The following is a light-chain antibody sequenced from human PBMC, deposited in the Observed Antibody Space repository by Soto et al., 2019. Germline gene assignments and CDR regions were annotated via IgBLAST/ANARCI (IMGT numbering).Light chain of an antibody. Sequence: QSALTQPASVSGSPGQSITISCTGTSSDVGGYNYVSWYQQHPGKAHKLMIYAVSNRPSGVSNRFSGSKSGNTATLTISGLQAEDEADYYCCSYTVSGTYVFGTGTKLTVL. CDR3: CSYTVSGTYV. CDR2: AVS. V-gene: IGLV2-14*01. CDR1: SSDVGGYNY. J-gene: IGLJ1*01.